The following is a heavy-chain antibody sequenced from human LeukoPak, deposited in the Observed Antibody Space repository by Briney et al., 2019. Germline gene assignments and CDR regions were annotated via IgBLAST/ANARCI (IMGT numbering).Heavy chain of an antibody. Sequence: GGSLRLSCAASGFTFSSYGMHWARQAPGKGLEWVTFIRDDGSIEYYADSVKGRFTISRDNSKNTVYLQMNSLRAEDTAVYYCAKVHSGSWGVSDYWGQGILVTVSS. CDR2: IRDDGSIE. CDR3: AKVHSGSWGVSDY. V-gene: IGHV3-30*02. CDR1: GFTFSSYG. J-gene: IGHJ4*02. D-gene: IGHD6-13*01.